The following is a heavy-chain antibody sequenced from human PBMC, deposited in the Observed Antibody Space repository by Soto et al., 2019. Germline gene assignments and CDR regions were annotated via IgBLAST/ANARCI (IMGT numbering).Heavy chain of an antibody. D-gene: IGHD6-6*01. CDR2: IIPIFGTA. CDR1: GGTFSSYA. Sequence: ASVKVSCKASGGTFSSYAISWVRHAPGQGLEWMGGIIPIFGTANYAQKFQGRVTITADESTSTAYMELSSLRSEDTAVYYCARERSIAAQGFYGMDVWGQGTTVTVSS. V-gene: IGHV1-69*13. CDR3: ARERSIAAQGFYGMDV. J-gene: IGHJ6*02.